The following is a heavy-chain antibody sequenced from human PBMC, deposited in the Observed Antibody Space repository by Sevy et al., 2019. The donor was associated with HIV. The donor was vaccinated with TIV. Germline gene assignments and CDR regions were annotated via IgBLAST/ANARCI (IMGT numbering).Heavy chain of an antibody. Sequence: GGFLRLSCAASGFAFSTHAMHWVRQAPGKGLEWVAVISYEGTETFYAASVEARFTISRDNSKNMLSLQINSLRPEDTAVYYCARDGGNSVKWYPLYWGHGTLVTVSS. CDR1: GFAFSTHA. CDR3: ARDGGNSVKWYPLY. CDR2: ISYEGTET. D-gene: IGHD2-2*01. J-gene: IGHJ4*01. V-gene: IGHV3-30-3*01.